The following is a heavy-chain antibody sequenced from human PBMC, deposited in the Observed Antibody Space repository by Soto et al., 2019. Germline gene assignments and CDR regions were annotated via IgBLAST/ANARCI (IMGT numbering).Heavy chain of an antibody. CDR2: IDPSDSYT. D-gene: IGHD3-22*01. Sequence: PGESLKISCKGSGYSFTSYWISWGRQMPGKGLEWMGRIDPSDSYTNYRPSVQGHVTISADKSISTAYLQWSSLKASDTAMYYCARVGLLPRAQSTQWIEYYYGMDVWGQGTTVTVSS. J-gene: IGHJ6*02. CDR1: GYSFTSYW. CDR3: ARVGLLPRAQSTQWIEYYYGMDV. V-gene: IGHV5-10-1*01.